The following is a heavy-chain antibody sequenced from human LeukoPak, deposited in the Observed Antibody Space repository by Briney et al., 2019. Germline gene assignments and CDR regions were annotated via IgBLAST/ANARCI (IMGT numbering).Heavy chain of an antibody. CDR3: ARRIAAAGHFDY. CDR1: GYTFTSYG. Sequence: EASVKVSCKASGYTFTSYGISWVRQAPGQGLEWMGRINPNSGGTNYAQKFQGRVTMTRDTSISTAYMELSSLRSDDTAVFYCARRIAAAGHFDYWGQGTLVTVSS. J-gene: IGHJ4*02. V-gene: IGHV1-2*06. CDR2: INPNSGGT. D-gene: IGHD6-13*01.